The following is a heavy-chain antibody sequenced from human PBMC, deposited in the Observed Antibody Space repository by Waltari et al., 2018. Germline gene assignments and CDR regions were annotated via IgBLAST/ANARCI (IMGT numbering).Heavy chain of an antibody. V-gene: IGHV3-30*18. CDR3: AKVAVAGTSDY. D-gene: IGHD6-19*01. CDR1: GFTFSSYG. Sequence: QVQLVESGGGVVQHGRSLRLSCAASGFTFSSYGMHWVRKAPGKGLEWVAVISYDGSNKYYADSVKGRFTISRDNSKNTLYLQMNSLRAEDTAVYYCAKVAVAGTSDYWGQGTLVTVSS. CDR2: ISYDGSNK. J-gene: IGHJ4*02.